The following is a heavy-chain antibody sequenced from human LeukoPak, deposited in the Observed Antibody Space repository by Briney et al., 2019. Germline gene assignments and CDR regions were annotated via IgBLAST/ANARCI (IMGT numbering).Heavy chain of an antibody. J-gene: IGHJ4*02. D-gene: IGHD6-19*01. CDR2: IIPILGIA. V-gene: IGHV1-69*04. CDR3: ARGAVAEDY. Sequence: ASVQVSCKASGGTFSSYAISWVRQAPGQGLEWMGRIIPILGIANYAQKFQGRVTITADKSTSTAYMKLSSLRSEDTAVYYCARGAVAEDYWGQGTLVTVSS. CDR1: GGTFSSYA.